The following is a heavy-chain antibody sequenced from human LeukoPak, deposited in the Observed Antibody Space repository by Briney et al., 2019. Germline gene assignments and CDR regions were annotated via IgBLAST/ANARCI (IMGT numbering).Heavy chain of an antibody. Sequence: GSLRLSCAASGFTFSNYNMRWVRQAPGKGLQWVSYISTSSSSTSYADSVKGRFTISRDNAKNSLSLQMNSLKAEDTAVYYYATDRGYWGQGTLVTVSS. CDR1: GFTFSNYN. CDR2: ISTSSSST. J-gene: IGHJ4*02. CDR3: ATDRGY. V-gene: IGHV3-48*04.